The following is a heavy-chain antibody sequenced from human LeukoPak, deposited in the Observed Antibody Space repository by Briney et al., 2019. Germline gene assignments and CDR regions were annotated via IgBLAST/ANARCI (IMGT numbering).Heavy chain of an antibody. CDR3: VESGNRGYSYGYSAFDI. D-gene: IGHD5-18*01. J-gene: IGHJ3*02. V-gene: IGHV4-59*08. CDR2: TSYSRST. CDR1: GGSISSSY. Sequence: SETLSLTCTVSGGSISSSYWSWIRQPPGKGLEWIGYTSYSRSTDYNPSLKSRVTMSVDTSKNQFSLKLTSVIAADTAVYYCVESGNRGYSYGYSAFDIWGQGTTVTVSS.